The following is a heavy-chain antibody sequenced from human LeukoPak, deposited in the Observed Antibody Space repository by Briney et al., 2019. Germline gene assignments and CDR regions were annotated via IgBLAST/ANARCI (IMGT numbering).Heavy chain of an antibody. Sequence: GASVKVSCKASGGTFSSYAISWVRQAPGQGLEWMGWMNPNIGNTAYAQKFQGRVTMTRNTSIGTAYMELSRLRSEDTAVYYCARGLKHWLTDAYFYYGMDVWGQGTTVTVFS. CDR2: MNPNIGNT. D-gene: IGHD6-19*01. CDR3: ARGLKHWLTDAYFYYGMDV. V-gene: IGHV1-8*02. J-gene: IGHJ6*02. CDR1: GGTFSSYA.